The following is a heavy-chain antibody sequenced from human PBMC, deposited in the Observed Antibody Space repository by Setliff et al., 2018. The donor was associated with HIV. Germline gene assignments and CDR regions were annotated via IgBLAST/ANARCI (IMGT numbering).Heavy chain of an antibody. CDR2: MNPNSGNT. J-gene: IGHJ6*03. CDR1: GYTFSSYD. Sequence: ASVKVSCKASGYTFSSYDINWVRQATGQGLEWMGWMNPNSGNTGYAQKFQGRVTMTRDTSISTAYMELNNLKFDDTAVYYCARARRDSYDRGRRSHYYIDAWGKGTTVTVS. D-gene: IGHD3-22*01. V-gene: IGHV1-8*02. CDR3: ARARRDSYDRGRRSHYYIDA.